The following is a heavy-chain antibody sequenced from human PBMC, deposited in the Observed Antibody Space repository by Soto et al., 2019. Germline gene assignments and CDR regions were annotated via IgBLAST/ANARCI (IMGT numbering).Heavy chain of an antibody. CDR1: GFTFSSYA. J-gene: IGHJ3*02. V-gene: IGHV3-23*01. Sequence: QPGGSLRLSCAASGFTFSSYAMSWVRQAPGKGLEWVSLISGSGGSTYYAGSVKGRFTISRDNSKNTMYLQMNSLRAEGTAVYYCARGASGAFDIWGQGTMVTVSS. D-gene: IGHD1-26*01. CDR2: ISGSGGST. CDR3: ARGASGAFDI.